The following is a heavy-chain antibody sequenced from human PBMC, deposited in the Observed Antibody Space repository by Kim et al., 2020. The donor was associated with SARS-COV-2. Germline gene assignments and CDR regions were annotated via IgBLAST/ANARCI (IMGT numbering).Heavy chain of an antibody. D-gene: IGHD3-3*02. CDR2: ISSSSSYT. CDR3: ARDKAGSHFWSRITYYYYYGMDV. Sequence: GGSLRLSCAASGFTFSDYYMSWIRQAPGKGLEWVSYISSSSSYTNYADSVKGRFTISRDNAKNSLYLQMNSLRAEDTAVYYCARDKAGSHFWSRITYYYYYGMDVWGQGTTVTVSS. CDR1: GFTFSDYY. V-gene: IGHV3-11*06. J-gene: IGHJ6*02.